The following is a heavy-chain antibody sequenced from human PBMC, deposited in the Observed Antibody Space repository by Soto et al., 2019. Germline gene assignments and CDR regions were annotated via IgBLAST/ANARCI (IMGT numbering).Heavy chain of an antibody. V-gene: IGHV3-9*01. CDR2: VSWTNISF. CDR1: GFTFGDYA. J-gene: IGHJ4*01. D-gene: IGHD5-18*01. CDR3: AKDRNPAMVTGDFDY. Sequence: PGGSLRLSCAASGFTFGDYAMHWVRQVPGRGLEWVSGVSWTNISFGYADSVKGRSTISRDNAKNSLYLQMNSLRREDTAFYYCAKDRNPAMVTGDFDYWGHGTLVTVSS.